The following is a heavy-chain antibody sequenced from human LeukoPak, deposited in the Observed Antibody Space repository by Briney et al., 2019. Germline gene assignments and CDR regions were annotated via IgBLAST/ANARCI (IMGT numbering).Heavy chain of an antibody. D-gene: IGHD6-19*01. CDR3: ATVFGSGWQKPNWFDP. CDR1: GFTFSSYG. Sequence: AGGSLRLSCAASGFTFSSYGMHWVRQAPGKGLEWMGGFDPEDGETIYAQKFQGRVTMTEDTSTDTAYMELSSLRSEDTAVYYCATVFGSGWQKPNWFDPWGQGTLVTVSS. CDR2: FDPEDGET. J-gene: IGHJ5*02. V-gene: IGHV1-24*01.